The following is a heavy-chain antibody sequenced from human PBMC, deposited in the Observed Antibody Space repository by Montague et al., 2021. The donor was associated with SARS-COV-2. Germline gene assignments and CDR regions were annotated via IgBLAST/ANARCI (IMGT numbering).Heavy chain of an antibody. J-gene: IGHJ2*01. CDR2: ICYSGST. D-gene: IGHD3-3*01. CDR1: GVSISSYH. V-gene: IGHV4-39*01. Sequence: SETLSLTCDVSGVSISSYHWSWIRQPPGKGLEWIGSICYSGSTYYNPSLKSRVTLSVDTSTNQFSLKLSSVTAADTAAYYCARLDRAITNFGVFRGYFDLWGRGTLVTVSS. CDR3: ARLDRAITNFGVFRGYFDL.